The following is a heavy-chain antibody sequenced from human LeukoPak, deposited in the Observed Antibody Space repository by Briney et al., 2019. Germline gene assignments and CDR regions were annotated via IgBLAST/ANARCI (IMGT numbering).Heavy chain of an antibody. J-gene: IGHJ6*03. Sequence: GASVKVSCKXSGYTFTNYGITWVRQAPGQGLEWMGWISAYNGDTNYAQKVQGRVTMTTDTSTRTAYMELRSLRSDDTAVYYCARERDFYYMDVWGKGTTVTVSS. V-gene: IGHV1-18*01. CDR2: ISAYNGDT. CDR3: ARERDFYYMDV. CDR1: GYTFTNYG.